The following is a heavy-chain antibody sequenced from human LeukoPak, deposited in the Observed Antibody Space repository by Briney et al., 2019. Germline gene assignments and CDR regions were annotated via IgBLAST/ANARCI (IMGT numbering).Heavy chain of an antibody. CDR1: GYTFTGYY. Sequence: ASVKVSCKASGYTFTGYYMHWVRQAPGQGLEWMGWINPNSGGTNYAQKFQGRVTMTRDTSISTAYMELSRLRSDDTAVHYCARVSRRSYSSAFDYWGQGTLVTVSS. J-gene: IGHJ4*02. CDR3: ARVSRRSYSSAFDY. D-gene: IGHD6-25*01. CDR2: INPNSGGT. V-gene: IGHV1-2*02.